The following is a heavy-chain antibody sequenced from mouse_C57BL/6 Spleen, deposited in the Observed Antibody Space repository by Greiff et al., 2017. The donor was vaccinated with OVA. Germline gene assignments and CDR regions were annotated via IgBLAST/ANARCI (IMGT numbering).Heavy chain of an antibody. CDR2: INYDGSST. J-gene: IGHJ2*01. V-gene: IGHV5-16*01. CDR1: GFTFSDYY. CDR3: ARDLGLLYYFYY. Sequence: EVQVVESEGGLVQPGSSMKLSCTASGFTFSDYYMAWVRQVPEKGLEWVANINYDGSSTYYLDSLKSRFIISRDNAKNILYLQMSSLKSEDTATYYCARDLGLLYYFYYWGQGTTLTVSS. D-gene: IGHD4-1*01.